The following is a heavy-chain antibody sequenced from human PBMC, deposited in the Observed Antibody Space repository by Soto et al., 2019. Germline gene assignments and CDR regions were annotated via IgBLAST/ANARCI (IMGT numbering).Heavy chain of an antibody. CDR3: ARGDDYYASSVYHAHSDF. CDR1: GGTFSSYA. J-gene: IGHJ1*01. V-gene: IGHV1-69*13. CDR2: IIPIFGTA. D-gene: IGHD3-22*01. Sequence: ASVKVSCKASGGTFSSYAISWVRQAPGQGLEWMGGIIPIFGTANYAQKFQGRVTITADESTSTAYMELSSLRSEDTAAYYCARGDDYYASSVYHAHSDFGGQ.